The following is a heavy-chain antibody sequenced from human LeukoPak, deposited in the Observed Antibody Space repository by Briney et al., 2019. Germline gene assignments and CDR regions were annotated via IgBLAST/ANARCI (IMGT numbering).Heavy chain of an antibody. CDR3: ARVITMVRGVIKGLGYMDV. D-gene: IGHD3-10*01. Sequence: PGGSLRFSCAASGFTFSSYWMSWVRQAPGKGLEWVANIKQDGSEKYYVDSVKGRFTISRDNAKNSLYLQMNSLRAEDTAVYYCARVITMVRGVIKGLGYMDVWGKGTTVTVSS. CDR2: IKQDGSEK. J-gene: IGHJ6*03. V-gene: IGHV3-7*01. CDR1: GFTFSSYW.